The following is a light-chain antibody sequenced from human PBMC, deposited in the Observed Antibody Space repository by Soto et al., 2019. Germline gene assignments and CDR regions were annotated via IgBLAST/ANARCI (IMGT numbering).Light chain of an antibody. CDR2: DAS. Sequence: EIVLTQSPAPLSLSPGERATLSCRASQSVSGSLAWYQQKLGQAPRLLIYDASNRATGIPARFSGSGSGTDFTLTISSLEPEDFAVYYCQQRSNWPYTFGQGTKLEIK. J-gene: IGKJ2*01. CDR3: QQRSNWPYT. CDR1: QSVSGS. V-gene: IGKV3-11*01.